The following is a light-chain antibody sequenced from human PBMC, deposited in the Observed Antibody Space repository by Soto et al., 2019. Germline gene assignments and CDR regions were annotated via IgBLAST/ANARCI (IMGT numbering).Light chain of an antibody. CDR2: KAS. Sequence: DIQMTQSPSTLSASVGDRVTITCRASQSISSWLAWYKQKPGKAPKLLLYKASSLESGVPSRFSGSGSGTEFTLTISSLQPDDFATYYCQQYNSYPYTFGQGAKLESK. V-gene: IGKV1-5*03. CDR3: QQYNSYPYT. J-gene: IGKJ2*01. CDR1: QSISSW.